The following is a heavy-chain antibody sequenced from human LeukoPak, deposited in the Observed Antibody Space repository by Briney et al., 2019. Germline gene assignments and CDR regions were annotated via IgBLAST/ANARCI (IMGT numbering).Heavy chain of an antibody. CDR3: ARRGEDYYFDY. J-gene: IGHJ4*02. V-gene: IGHV5-51*01. CDR1: GYSFTNYW. Sequence: GESLKISCKGSGYSFTNYWIGWVRQMPGKGLEWMGIIYPGDSDTRYSPSFQGQVTISADKSINTAYLRWSSLKALDTAMYYCARRGEDYYFDYWGQGILVTVSS. D-gene: IGHD3-10*01. CDR2: IYPGDSDT.